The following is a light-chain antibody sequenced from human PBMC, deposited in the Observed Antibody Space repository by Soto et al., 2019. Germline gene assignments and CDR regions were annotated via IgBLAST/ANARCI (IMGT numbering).Light chain of an antibody. Sequence: QSVLTQPASVSGSPGQSITISCTGTSSDVGGYNYVSWYQQHPGKAPKLMIYEVSNRPLGVSNRFSGSKSGNTASLTISGLQAEDEADYFCSSYTSSSTSYVFGTGTKVT. CDR3: SSYTSSSTSYV. V-gene: IGLV2-14*01. J-gene: IGLJ1*01. CDR2: EVS. CDR1: SSDVGGYNY.